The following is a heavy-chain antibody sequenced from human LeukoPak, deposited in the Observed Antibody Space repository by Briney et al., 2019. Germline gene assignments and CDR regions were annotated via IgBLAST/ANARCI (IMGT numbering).Heavy chain of an antibody. J-gene: IGHJ4*02. Sequence: WISAYNGNTNYAQKLQGRVTMTTDTSTSTAYMELRSLRSDDTAVYYCARVSIAAYYFDYWGQGTLVTVSS. V-gene: IGHV1-18*01. CDR2: ISAYNGNT. D-gene: IGHD6-25*01. CDR3: ARVSIAAYYFDY.